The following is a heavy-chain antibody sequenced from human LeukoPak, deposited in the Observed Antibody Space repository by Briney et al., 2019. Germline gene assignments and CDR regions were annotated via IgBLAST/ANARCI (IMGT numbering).Heavy chain of an antibody. V-gene: IGHV3-30-3*01. D-gene: IGHD2-15*01. CDR3: ARGSYCSGGTCYDYSYYGMDV. CDR2: ILHDAVNK. CDR1: GFVFYRYA. J-gene: IGHJ6*02. Sequence: PGGSLRLSCAASGFVFYRYAMHWVRQAPGKGLEWLAVILHDAVNKYYLESEKGRFTISRDNSMDTLYLQINSLRPEDTAVYYCARGSYCSGGTCYDYSYYGMDVWGQGTTVTVSS.